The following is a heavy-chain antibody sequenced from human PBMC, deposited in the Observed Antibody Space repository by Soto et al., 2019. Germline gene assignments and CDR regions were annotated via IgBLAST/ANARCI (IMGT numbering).Heavy chain of an antibody. J-gene: IGHJ4*02. CDR1: GFTVSGNY. V-gene: IGHV3-53*01. CDR2: LDSGGSA. Sequence: HPGGSLRLSCAASGFTVSGNYMSWVRQAPGTGLEGVSFLDSGGSAFYPDSVKGRFTISRDNSKNTLYLQMNSLTVEDTAVYYCAKVNDGKFDYWGQGTLVTVSS. D-gene: IGHD1-1*01. CDR3: AKVNDGKFDY.